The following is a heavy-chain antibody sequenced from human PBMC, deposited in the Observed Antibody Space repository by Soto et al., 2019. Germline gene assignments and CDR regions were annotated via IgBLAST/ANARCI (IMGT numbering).Heavy chain of an antibody. Sequence: PSETLSLTCTVSGGSISSSSYYWGWIRQPPGKGLEWIGSIYYSGSTYYNPSLKSRVTISVDTSKNQFSLKLSSVTAADTAVYYCARHRAVYGSGSYYNPPYYMDVWGKGTTVTVSS. CDR1: GGSISSSSYY. CDR3: ARHRAVYGSGSYYNPPYYMDV. J-gene: IGHJ6*03. CDR2: IYYSGST. V-gene: IGHV4-39*01. D-gene: IGHD3-10*01.